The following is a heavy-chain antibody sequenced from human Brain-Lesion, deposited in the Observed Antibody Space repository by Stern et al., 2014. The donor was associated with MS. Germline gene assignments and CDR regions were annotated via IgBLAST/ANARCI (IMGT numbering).Heavy chain of an antibody. J-gene: IGHJ4*02. Sequence: QVQLVESGPGLVKPSQTLPLTCTVSGGSINSGGYYWSWIRQYPGKGLEGIGYIYYTGSAYYDPSLKSRLSMSIDTSKNQFSLNLNSVTAADTAVYYCARGARYSDSSGYYFYFDYWGQGTLVTVSS. CDR3: ARGARYSDSSGYYFYFDY. V-gene: IGHV4-31*03. CDR2: IYYTGSA. CDR1: GGSINSGGYY. D-gene: IGHD3-22*01.